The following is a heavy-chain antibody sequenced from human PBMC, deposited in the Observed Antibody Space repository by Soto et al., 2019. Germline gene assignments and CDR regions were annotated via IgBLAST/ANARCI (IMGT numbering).Heavy chain of an antibody. CDR3: AREFYYDSSRIGFDS. D-gene: IGHD3-22*01. V-gene: IGHV4-59*01. CDR1: GGSLSGYY. Sequence: QVQLQESGPGLLKPSETLSLTCTVSGGSLSGYYWNWIRQPPGKGLEWIGDFYSSGSPHHNPSLKNRVSISEDRSKNEFSLKLSSVTAADTAIYYCAREFYYDSSRIGFDSWGQGTLVTVSS. J-gene: IGHJ4*02. CDR2: FYSSGSP.